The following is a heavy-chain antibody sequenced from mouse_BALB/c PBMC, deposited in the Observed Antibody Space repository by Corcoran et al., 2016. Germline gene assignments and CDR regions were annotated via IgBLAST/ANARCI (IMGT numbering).Heavy chain of an antibody. Sequence: QVQLQQPGAELVRPGASVTLSCKAAGYTFTEYEMHWVKQTPVHGLEWIGAIVPETGGTAYNHKFKGKDTLTADKSSSTAYMELRSRTSADSAVYDCTRRSWDGYFDVWGAGTTVTVSS. D-gene: IGHD4-1*01. CDR2: IVPETGGT. J-gene: IGHJ1*01. V-gene: IGHV1-15*01. CDR1: GYTFTEYE. CDR3: TRRSWDGYFDV.